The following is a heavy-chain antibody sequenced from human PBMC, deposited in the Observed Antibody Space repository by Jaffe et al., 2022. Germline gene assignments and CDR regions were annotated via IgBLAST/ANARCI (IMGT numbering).Heavy chain of an antibody. CDR1: GGSFSGYY. CDR3: ARGDTEMATIGSSYYYYYYMDV. J-gene: IGHJ6*03. CDR2: INHSGST. D-gene: IGHD5-12*01. V-gene: IGHV4-34*01. Sequence: QVQLQQWGAGLLKPSETLSLTCAVYGGSFSGYYWSWIRQPPGKGLEWIGEINHSGSTNYNPSLKSRVTISVDTSKNQFSLKLSSVTAADTAVYYCARGDTEMATIGSSYYYYYYMDVWGKGTTVTVSS.